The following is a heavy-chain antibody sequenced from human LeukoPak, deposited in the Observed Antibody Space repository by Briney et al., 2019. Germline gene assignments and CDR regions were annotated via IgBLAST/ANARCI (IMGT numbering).Heavy chain of an antibody. Sequence: GASVKVSCKASGYTFSNYDINWVRQATGQGLEWMGWMNPKSGSTGYAQKFQGRVTMTRNTSISTAYMELSSLKSEDTAVYYCARDNGVRGYSGYEQDYWGQGTLVTVSS. J-gene: IGHJ4*02. V-gene: IGHV1-8*01. CDR3: ARDNGVRGYSGYEQDY. D-gene: IGHD5-12*01. CDR2: MNPKSGST. CDR1: GYTFSNYD.